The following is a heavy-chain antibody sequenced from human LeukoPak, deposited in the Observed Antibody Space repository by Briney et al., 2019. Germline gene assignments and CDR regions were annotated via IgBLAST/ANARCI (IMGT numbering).Heavy chain of an antibody. J-gene: IGHJ4*02. CDR2: IYYSGST. CDR3: AREGGSYYVY. D-gene: IGHD1-26*01. V-gene: IGHV4-39*07. Sequence: SETLSLTCTVSGGSISSSSYYWGWIRQPPGKGLEWIGSIYYSGSTYYNPSLKSRVTISVDTSKNQFSLKLSSVTAADTAVYYCAREGGSYYVYWGQGTLVTVSS. CDR1: GGSISSSSYY.